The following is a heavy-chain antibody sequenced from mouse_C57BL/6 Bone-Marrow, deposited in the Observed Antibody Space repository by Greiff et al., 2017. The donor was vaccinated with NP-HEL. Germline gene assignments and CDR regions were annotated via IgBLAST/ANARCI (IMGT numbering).Heavy chain of an antibody. CDR3: AREIYYGYDEGYYDG. CDR2: IYYSGTI. D-gene: IGHD2-2*01. V-gene: IGHV3-5*01. CDR1: GISITTGNYR. Sequence: ESGPGLVKPSQTVILTCTVTGISITTGNYRWSWIRQFPGNKLEWIGYIYYSGTISYNPSLTSRTTITRDTPKNQFFLEMNSLTAEDTATYYCAREIYYGYDEGYYDGWGTGTTVTVAS. J-gene: IGHJ1*03.